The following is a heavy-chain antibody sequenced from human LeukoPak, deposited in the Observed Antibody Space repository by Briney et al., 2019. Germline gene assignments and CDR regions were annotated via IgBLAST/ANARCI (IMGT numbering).Heavy chain of an antibody. J-gene: IGHJ4*02. CDR2: IYTSGST. Sequence: SETLSLTCTVSGYSISSGSYYWSWIRQPAGKGLEWIGRIYTSGSTNYNPSLKSRVTISVDTSKNQFSLKLSSVTAADTAVYYCARDPDYGDSHFDYWGQGTLVTVSS. D-gene: IGHD4-17*01. CDR1: GYSISSGSYY. CDR3: ARDPDYGDSHFDY. V-gene: IGHV4-61*02.